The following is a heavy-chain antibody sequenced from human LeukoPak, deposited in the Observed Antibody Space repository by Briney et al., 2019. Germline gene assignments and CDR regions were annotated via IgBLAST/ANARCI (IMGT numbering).Heavy chain of an antibody. V-gene: IGHV4-59*08. D-gene: IGHD3-22*01. CDR3: ARGYYDSSGYYVGLNNWFDP. CDR2: IYYSGCT. CDR1: GGSISSYY. J-gene: IGHJ5*02. Sequence: SETLSLTCTVSGGSISSYYWSWIRQPPGKGLEWIGYIYYSGCTNYNPSLKSRVTISVDTSKNQFSLKLSSVTAADTAVYYCARGYYDSSGYYVGLNNWFDPWGQGTLVTVSS.